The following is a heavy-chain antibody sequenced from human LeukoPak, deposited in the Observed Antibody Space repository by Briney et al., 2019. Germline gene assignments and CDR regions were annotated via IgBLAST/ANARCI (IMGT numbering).Heavy chain of an antibody. Sequence: SETLSLTCAVYGGSFSGYYWSWIRQPPGEGLEWIGEINHSGSTNYNPSLKSRVTISVDTSKNQFSLKLSSVTAADTAVYYCARHFYYGSGRIDYWGQGTLVTVSS. J-gene: IGHJ4*02. CDR1: GGSFSGYY. CDR3: ARHFYYGSGRIDY. D-gene: IGHD3-10*01. CDR2: INHSGST. V-gene: IGHV4-34*01.